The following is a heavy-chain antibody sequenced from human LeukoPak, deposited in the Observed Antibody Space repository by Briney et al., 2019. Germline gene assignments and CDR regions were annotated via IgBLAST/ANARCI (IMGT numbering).Heavy chain of an antibody. J-gene: IGHJ4*02. Sequence: SETLSLTCTVSGDSISSYYWTWIRQPPGKGLEWVGYIYYSGTTNYNPSLKSRVTISVDTSKNQFSLKLSSVTAADTAVYYCASGRPLGFDYWGQGTLVTVSS. D-gene: IGHD1-26*01. V-gene: IGHV4-59*01. CDR2: IYYSGTT. CDR3: ASGRPLGFDY. CDR1: GDSISSYY.